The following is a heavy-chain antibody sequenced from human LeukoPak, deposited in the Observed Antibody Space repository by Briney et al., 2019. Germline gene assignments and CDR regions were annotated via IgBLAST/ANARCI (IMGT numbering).Heavy chain of an antibody. CDR1: GFTFSNYA. V-gene: IGHV3-23*01. CDR3: AKDPDCTSGICYTFFDY. J-gene: IGHJ4*02. CDR2: ISGSGGST. D-gene: IGHD2-8*01. Sequence: PGGSLRLSCAASGFTFSNYAMSWVRPAPGKGLEWVSAISGSGGSTYYADSVKGRFTISRENSKNTLYLQMNSLRAEVTAVYYCAKDPDCTSGICYTFFDYWGQGTLVTVSS.